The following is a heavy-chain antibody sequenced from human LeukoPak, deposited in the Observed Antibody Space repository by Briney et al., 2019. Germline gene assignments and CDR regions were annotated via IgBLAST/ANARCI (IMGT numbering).Heavy chain of an antibody. CDR3: ARDGTSTRPGAFDI. J-gene: IGHJ3*02. Sequence: GGSLRLSCTVSGFSVSDNSMSWVRQAPGKGLEWVSFIYSGTTHYSDSVKGRFTISRDNSKNTLYLQMNSLRAEDTAVYYCARDGTSTRPGAFDIWGQGTMVTVSS. V-gene: IGHV3-53*01. D-gene: IGHD2-2*01. CDR1: GFSVSDNS. CDR2: IYSGTT.